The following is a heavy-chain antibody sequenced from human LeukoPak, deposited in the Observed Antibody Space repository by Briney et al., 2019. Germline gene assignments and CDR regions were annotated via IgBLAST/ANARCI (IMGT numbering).Heavy chain of an antibody. V-gene: IGHV1-69*04. CDR1: GGTFSSYA. D-gene: IGHD1-20*01. J-gene: IGHJ4*02. CDR2: IIPILGIA. CDR3: ARGPFVTGTLGSDY. Sequence: SVKVSCKASGGTFSSYAISWVRQAPGQGLEWMGRIIPILGIANYAQKFQGRVTITADKSTSTAYMELRSLRSDDTAVYYCARGPFVTGTLGSDYWGQGTLVTVSS.